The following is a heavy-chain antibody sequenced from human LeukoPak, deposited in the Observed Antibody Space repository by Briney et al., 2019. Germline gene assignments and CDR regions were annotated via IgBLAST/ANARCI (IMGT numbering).Heavy chain of an antibody. CDR2: IYYSGST. J-gene: IGHJ3*02. D-gene: IGHD3-22*01. CDR3: ARDRYYYHSSGQLGVFDI. Sequence: SETLSLTCAVYGGSFSGYYWSWIRQPPGKGLEWIGYIYYSGSTNYNPSLKSRVTISVDTSKNQFSLKLSSVTAADTAVYYCARDRYYYHSSGQLGVFDIWGQGTMVTVSS. V-gene: IGHV4-59*01. CDR1: GGSFSGYY.